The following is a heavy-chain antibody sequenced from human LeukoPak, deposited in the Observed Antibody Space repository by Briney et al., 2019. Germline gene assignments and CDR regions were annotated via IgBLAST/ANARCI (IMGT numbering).Heavy chain of an antibody. CDR2: IYYSGST. J-gene: IGHJ6*03. D-gene: IGHD1-26*01. CDR1: GGSISSSSYY. Sequence: SETLSLTCTVSGGSISSSSYYWGWIRQPPGKGLEWIGSIYYSGSTYYNPSLKSRVTISVDTSKNQFSLKLSSVTAADTAVYYCARVHRASVGYYYMDVWGKGTTVTVSS. CDR3: ARVHRASVGYYYMDV. V-gene: IGHV4-39*07.